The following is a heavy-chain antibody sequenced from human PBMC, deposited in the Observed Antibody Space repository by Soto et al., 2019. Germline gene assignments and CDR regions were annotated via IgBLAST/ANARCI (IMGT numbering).Heavy chain of an antibody. CDR2: IYPGDSDT. D-gene: IGHD3-16*01. V-gene: IGHV5-51*01. CDR3: ARRPRLGGGVDV. Sequence: GESLKISCKGSGYSFTNYWIVWVRQMPGKGLEWMGIIYPGDSDTRYSPSFQGQVSISADKSINTAYLQWSSLEASDTAIYYCARRPRLGGGVDVWGQGTTVTVSS. J-gene: IGHJ6*02. CDR1: GYSFTNYW.